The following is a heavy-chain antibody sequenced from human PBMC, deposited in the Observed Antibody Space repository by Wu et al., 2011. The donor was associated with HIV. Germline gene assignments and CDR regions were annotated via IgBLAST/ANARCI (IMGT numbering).Heavy chain of an antibody. Sequence: QVQLLQSGAEAKKPGASVKVSCRASGYIFTGYYIHWMRQAPGQGPEWMGYINPNSGGTDYAQKFQGRVTMTRDTSISTAYMELSRLMSDDTAVYYCARDPGFGEPWGQGTLVTVSS. D-gene: IGHD3-10*01. CDR1: GYIFTGYY. J-gene: IGHJ5*02. CDR3: ARDPGFGEP. V-gene: IGHV1-2*02. CDR2: INPNSGGT.